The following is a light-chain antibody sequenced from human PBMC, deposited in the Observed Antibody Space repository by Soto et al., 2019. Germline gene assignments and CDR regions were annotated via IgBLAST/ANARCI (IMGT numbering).Light chain of an antibody. CDR2: AAS. J-gene: IGKJ2*01. V-gene: IGKV1-39*01. CDR3: QQSYTTPYT. CDR1: QSITSY. Sequence: DIQMTQSPSSLSASVGDRITITCRASQSITSYLNWYQQKPGKAPNLLIYAASSLQSGVPSRFSGSGSGTDFTLTISSLQPEDFATYYCQQSYTTPYTFGQGT.